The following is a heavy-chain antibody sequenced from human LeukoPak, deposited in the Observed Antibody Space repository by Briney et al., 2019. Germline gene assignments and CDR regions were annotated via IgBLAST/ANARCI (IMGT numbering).Heavy chain of an antibody. Sequence: PGESLKISCKDSGYSFTNHWIGWVRHMPGKGLEWMGIIYLGGSDTRYSPSFQGQVIISADKSINTAYLQWSSLKASDTAMYYCARVVVSRGYSGYDWSGGSFDYWGQGTLVTVSS. J-gene: IGHJ4*02. CDR2: IYLGGSDT. CDR3: ARVVVSRGYSGYDWSGGSFDY. CDR1: GYSFTNHW. D-gene: IGHD5-12*01. V-gene: IGHV5-51*01.